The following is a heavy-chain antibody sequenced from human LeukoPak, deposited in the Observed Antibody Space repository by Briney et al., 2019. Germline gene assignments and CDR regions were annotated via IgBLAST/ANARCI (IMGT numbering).Heavy chain of an antibody. CDR1: GFTFSSYA. V-gene: IGHV3-23*01. J-gene: IGHJ4*02. Sequence: TGGSLRLSCAASGFTFSSYAMSWVRQAPGKGLEWVSGVSNSGGSTYYADSVKGRFTISRDNSKNTLYLQMNSLRAEDTAVYYCAKAVRTIVVVMVDYWGQGTLVTVSS. CDR3: AKAVRTIVVVMVDY. D-gene: IGHD3-22*01. CDR2: VSNSGGST.